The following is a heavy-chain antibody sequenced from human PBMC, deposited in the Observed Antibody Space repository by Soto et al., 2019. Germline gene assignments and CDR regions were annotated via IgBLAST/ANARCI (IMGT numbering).Heavy chain of an antibody. CDR3: ARDSRASTVVTPGYWFDP. V-gene: IGHV4-30-4*01. CDR2: IYYSGST. D-gene: IGHD4-17*01. J-gene: IGHJ5*02. CDR1: GGSISSGDYY. Sequence: QVQLQESGPGLVKPSQTLSLTCTVSGGSISSGDYYWSWIRQPPGKGLEWIGYIYYSGSTYYNPSLKSRVTISVDTSKTQFSLKLSSVTAADTAVYYCARDSRASTVVTPGYWFDPWGQGTLVTVSS.